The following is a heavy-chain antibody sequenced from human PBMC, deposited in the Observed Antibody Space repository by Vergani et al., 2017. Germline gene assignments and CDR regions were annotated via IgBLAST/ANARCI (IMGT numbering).Heavy chain of an antibody. CDR1: GYTFSNYY. D-gene: IGHD3-9*01. Sequence: VQVVQSGAEVKKSGASVKVSCKTSGYTFSNYYMHWVRQAPGQGLEWMGIINPSGGHTNYAQKFQGRVTMNRDTSTSTVYMELSSLRSEDTAIYYCARGDYGILTGYRYWGQGTLVTVSA. CDR2: INPSGGHT. V-gene: IGHV1-46*03. CDR3: ARGDYGILTGYRY. J-gene: IGHJ4*02.